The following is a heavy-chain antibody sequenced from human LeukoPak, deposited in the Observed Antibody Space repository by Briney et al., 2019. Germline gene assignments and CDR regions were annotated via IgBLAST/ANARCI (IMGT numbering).Heavy chain of an antibody. CDR3: ARAPRASMPYYYYYGMDV. CDR1: GYTFTSYY. V-gene: IGHV1-18*04. CDR2: ISAYNGNT. J-gene: IGHJ6*02. D-gene: IGHD2-2*01. Sequence: ASVKVSCKASGYTFTSYYMHWVRQAPGQGLEWMGWISAYNGNTNYAQKLQGRVTMTTDTSTSTAYMELRSLRSDDTAVYYCARAPRASMPYYYYYGMDVWGQGTTVTVSS.